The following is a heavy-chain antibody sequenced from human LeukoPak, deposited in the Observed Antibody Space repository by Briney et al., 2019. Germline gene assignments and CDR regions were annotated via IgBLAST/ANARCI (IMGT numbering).Heavy chain of an antibody. V-gene: IGHV1-24*01. J-gene: IGHJ4*02. CDR1: GFTFRNYG. CDR3: ATDPVGYCSANGCYSVDY. Sequence: GGSLRLSCAASGFTFRNYGMHWVRQAPGKGLEWMGGFDPEDGEKVYAQKFQGRLTMTEDTSTDTAYMELSSLRSDDTAVYYCATDPVGYCSANGCYSVDYWGQGTLVTVSS. D-gene: IGHD2-15*01. CDR2: FDPEDGEK.